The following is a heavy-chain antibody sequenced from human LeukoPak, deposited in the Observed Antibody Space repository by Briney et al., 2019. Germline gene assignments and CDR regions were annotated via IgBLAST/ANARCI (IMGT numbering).Heavy chain of an antibody. Sequence: GGSLRLSCAASGFTFNDYSMNWVRQAPGKGLEWISYIGIDSGDTNYADSVKGRFTISGDKAKNSLYLQMNSLRVEDTAVYYCARDYKYAFDNWGQGTLVTVSS. D-gene: IGHD5-24*01. CDR3: ARDYKYAFDN. J-gene: IGHJ4*02. V-gene: IGHV3-21*05. CDR1: GFTFNDYS. CDR2: IGIDSGDT.